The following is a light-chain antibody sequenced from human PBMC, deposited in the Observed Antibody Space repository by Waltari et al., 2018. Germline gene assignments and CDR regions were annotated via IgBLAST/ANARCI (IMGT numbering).Light chain of an antibody. V-gene: IGLV2-14*01. CDR1: SSDVGYNY. J-gene: IGLJ2*01. Sequence: QSALTQPASVSGSPGQSITISCTGTSSDVGYNYVSWYQQFPGKAPKLVIYDVSHRPSWVSNRFSGSKSGNTASLTISGLQAEDEADYLCSSYITSSTLFGGGTKLTVL. CDR3: SSYITSSTL. CDR2: DVS.